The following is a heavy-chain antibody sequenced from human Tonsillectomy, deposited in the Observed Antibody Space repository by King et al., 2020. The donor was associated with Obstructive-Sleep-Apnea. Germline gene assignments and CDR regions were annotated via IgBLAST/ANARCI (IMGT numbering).Heavy chain of an antibody. J-gene: IGHJ3*02. CDR3: VKDRAGGVPDAFDI. V-gene: IGHV3-9*01. Sequence: VQLVESGGGLVQPGRSLRLSCATSGFSFDDYAMHWVRQAPGKGLEWVSGINWNSGNIGYADSVKGRFTISRDNAKNSLSLQMNSLRPEDTALYYCVKDRAGGVPDAFDIWGQGTMVTVSS. CDR1: GFSFDDYA. CDR2: INWNSGNI. D-gene: IGHD3-16*01.